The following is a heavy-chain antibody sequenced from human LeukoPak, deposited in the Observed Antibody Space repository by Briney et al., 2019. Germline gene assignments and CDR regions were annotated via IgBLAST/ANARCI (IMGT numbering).Heavy chain of an antibody. J-gene: IGHJ5*02. CDR1: GFTFSSYW. V-gene: IGHV3-7*01. CDR3: ARDEGYDYNWFDP. D-gene: IGHD5-12*01. CDR2: IKQDGSEK. Sequence: GGSLRLSCAASGFTFSSYWMSWVRQAPGKGLEWVANIKQDGSEKYYVDSVKGRFTISRDNAKNSLYLQMNGLRAEDTAVYYCARDEGYDYNWFDPWGHGTLVTVSS.